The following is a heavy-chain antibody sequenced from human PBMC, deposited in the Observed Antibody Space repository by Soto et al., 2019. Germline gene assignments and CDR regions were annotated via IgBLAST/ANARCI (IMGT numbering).Heavy chain of an antibody. Sequence: GESLKISCKGSGYSFTNYWISWVRQMPGKSLEWMGRIDPSDSYIKYSPSFQGHVTISADNSISTAYLQWSSLKASDTAMYYCARHDCSSTRCYNFGMDVWGQGTTVTVSS. CDR1: GYSFTNYW. V-gene: IGHV5-10-1*01. CDR3: ARHDCSSTRCYNFGMDV. J-gene: IGHJ6*02. D-gene: IGHD2-2*02. CDR2: IDPSDSYI.